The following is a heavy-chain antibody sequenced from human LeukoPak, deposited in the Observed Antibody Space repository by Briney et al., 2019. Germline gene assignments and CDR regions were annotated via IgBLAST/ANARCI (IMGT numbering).Heavy chain of an antibody. Sequence: TLSLTCTVSGASISSTSYYWSWIRQPAGKRLEWIGRIYASGSTNYNPSLKYRVTITADTSKNQLSLELSSVTAADTAVYYCAGAPAGSLDWLSPFDYWGQGTLVTVSS. CDR1: GASISSTSYY. V-gene: IGHV4-61*02. CDR2: IYASGST. D-gene: IGHD3/OR15-3a*01. CDR3: AGAPAGSLDWLSPFDY. J-gene: IGHJ4*02.